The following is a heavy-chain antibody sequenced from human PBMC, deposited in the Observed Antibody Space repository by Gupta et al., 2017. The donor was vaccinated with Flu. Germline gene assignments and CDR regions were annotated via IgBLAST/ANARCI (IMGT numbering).Heavy chain of an antibody. CDR3: ARGPRGYSGYGTSDY. J-gene: IGHJ4*02. CDR1: SGYY. V-gene: IGHV4-34*01. D-gene: IGHD5-12*01. Sequence: SGYYWSWIRQPPGKGLEWIGEINHSGSTNYNPSLKSRVTISVDTSKNQFSLKLSSVTAADTAVYYCARGPRGYSGYGTSDYWGQGTLVTVSS. CDR2: INHSGST.